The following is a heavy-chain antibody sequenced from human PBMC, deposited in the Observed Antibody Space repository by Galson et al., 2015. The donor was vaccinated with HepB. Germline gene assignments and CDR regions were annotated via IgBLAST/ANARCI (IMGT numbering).Heavy chain of an antibody. V-gene: IGHV3-21*01. J-gene: IGHJ4*02. Sequence: SLRLSCAASGFTFSTYIMHWVRQAPGKGLEWVSSIASGSSDTYYADSVKGRFTISRDDAKNSLILQLNSLRAEDTAVYYCARAHMAAGGDYWGPGTLVTVSS. CDR3: ARAHMAAGGDY. CDR1: GFTFSTYI. CDR2: IASGSSDT. D-gene: IGHD6-13*01.